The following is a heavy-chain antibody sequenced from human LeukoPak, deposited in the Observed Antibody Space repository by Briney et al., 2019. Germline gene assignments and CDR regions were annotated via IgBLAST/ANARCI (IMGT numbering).Heavy chain of an antibody. CDR1: GGTFSSYA. J-gene: IGHJ5*02. CDR3: ARATYYYGSGSYSDNWFDP. Sequence: RASVKVSCKASGGTFSSYAISWVRQAPGQGLEWMGRIIPILGIANYAQKFQGRVTITADKSTSTAYMELSSLRSEDTAVYYCARATYYYGSGSYSDNWFDPWGQGTLVTVSS. D-gene: IGHD3-10*01. CDR2: IIPILGIA. V-gene: IGHV1-69*04.